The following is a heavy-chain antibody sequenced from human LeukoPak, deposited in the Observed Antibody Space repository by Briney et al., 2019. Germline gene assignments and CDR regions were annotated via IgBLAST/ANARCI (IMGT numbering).Heavy chain of an antibody. Sequence: GGSLRLSCAASDFSFSNYAMSWVRQAPGKGLEWVSAVSNRGGTTYYADSVKGRFTISRDNSKNTLYLQMNSLRAEDTAVYYCAKDRDPYDYGSGSYYNGVFDYWGQGTLVTVSS. D-gene: IGHD3-10*01. CDR1: DFSFSNYA. CDR2: VSNRGGTT. V-gene: IGHV3-23*01. CDR3: AKDRDPYDYGSGSYYNGVFDY. J-gene: IGHJ4*02.